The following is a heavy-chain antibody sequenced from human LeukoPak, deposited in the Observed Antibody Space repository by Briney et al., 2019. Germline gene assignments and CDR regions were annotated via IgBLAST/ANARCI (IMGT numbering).Heavy chain of an antibody. CDR2: INTVATYI. CDR3: ARLRRNGDSGGFYYYYDY. J-gene: IGHJ4*02. CDR1: GFTSTSFS. Sequence: GGALRHSCAASGFTSTSFSFNWVRQAPGKGLECVSSINTVATYIYYADSVRGRFTISRDNAKNSVYLQMDSLRAEDTGVYYCARLRRNGDSGGFYYYYDYWGQGTLVTVSS. V-gene: IGHV3-21*01. D-gene: IGHD3-22*01.